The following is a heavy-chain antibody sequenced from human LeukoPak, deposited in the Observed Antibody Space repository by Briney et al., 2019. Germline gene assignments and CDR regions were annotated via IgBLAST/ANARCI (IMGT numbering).Heavy chain of an antibody. Sequence: SETLSLTCAVYGGSFSGYYWSWIRQPPGKGLEWIGEINHSGSTNYNPPLKSRVTISVDTSKNQFSLKLSSVTAADTAVYYCARGRYGSGSYYKGWFDPWGQGTLVTVSS. D-gene: IGHD3-10*01. CDR1: GGSFSGYY. V-gene: IGHV4-34*01. J-gene: IGHJ5*02. CDR3: ARGRYGSGSYYKGWFDP. CDR2: INHSGST.